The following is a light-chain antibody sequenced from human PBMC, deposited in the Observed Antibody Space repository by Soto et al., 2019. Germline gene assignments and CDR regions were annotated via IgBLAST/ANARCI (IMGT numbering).Light chain of an antibody. J-gene: IGKJ1*01. Sequence: EIVLTQSPGTLSLSPGERATLSCRASQSVSSSYLAWYQQNRGQAPRLLIYGASSRAPGIPDGFGGSGSGTDFTLTISRLEPEGFAVYYCQQYGSSRWTFGQGTKVEI. CDR1: QSVSSSY. CDR2: GAS. V-gene: IGKV3-20*01. CDR3: QQYGSSRWT.